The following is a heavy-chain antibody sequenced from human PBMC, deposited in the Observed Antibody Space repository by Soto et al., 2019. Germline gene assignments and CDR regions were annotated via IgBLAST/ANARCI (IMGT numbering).Heavy chain of an antibody. CDR3: AKDPGGNYCYGMDV. CDR1: GFTFSSYA. V-gene: IGHV3-23*01. J-gene: IGHJ6*02. Sequence: EVQLLESGGGLVQPGGSLRLSCAASGFTFSSYAMSWVRQAPGKGLEWVSAISGSGGSTYYADSVKGRFTISRDNSKNTLYLQMNSLSAEDTAVYYCAKDPGGNYCYGMDVWGQGTTVTVSS. CDR2: ISGSGGST. D-gene: IGHD3-16*01.